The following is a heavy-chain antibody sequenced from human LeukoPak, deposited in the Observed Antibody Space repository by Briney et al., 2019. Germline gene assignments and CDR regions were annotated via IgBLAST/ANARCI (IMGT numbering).Heavy chain of an antibody. Sequence: GGSLRLSCAASGFTFSSYAMSWVRQAPGKGLEWVGRIKSKADGGTTDYAAPVKGRFTISRDDSKNTVYLQMNSLRTEDTAVYYCTTGGPSTPGLPFDHWGQGALVTVSS. CDR3: TTGGPSTPGLPFDH. V-gene: IGHV3-15*01. CDR2: IKSKADGGTT. J-gene: IGHJ4*02. D-gene: IGHD2-8*02. CDR1: GFTFSSYA.